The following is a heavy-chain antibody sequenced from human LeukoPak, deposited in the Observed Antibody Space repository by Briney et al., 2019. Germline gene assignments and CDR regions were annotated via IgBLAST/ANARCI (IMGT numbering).Heavy chain of an antibody. D-gene: IGHD5-24*01. CDR2: INPSGGST. V-gene: IGHV1-46*01. CDR3: ARVRDGYNDAYDI. J-gene: IGHJ3*02. Sequence: ASVKVSCKASGYTFTNYYIHWVRQAPGQGLEWMGLINPSGGSTNYAQNFQARVTMTRDTSTSTVYMELSSLRSEDTAVYYCARVRDGYNDAYDIWGQGTMVTVPS. CDR1: GYTFTNYY.